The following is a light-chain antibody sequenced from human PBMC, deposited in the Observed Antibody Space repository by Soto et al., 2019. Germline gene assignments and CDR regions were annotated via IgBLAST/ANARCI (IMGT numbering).Light chain of an antibody. Sequence: QSALTQPASVSGSPGQSITISCAGTSNDVGGYNYVSWYQQHPGKAPKLLIYEVSHRPSGVSHRFSGSKSGDTASLTIAGLQAEDEADYYCSSYTGSTTVVFGGGTKLTVL. CDR1: SNDVGGYNY. CDR3: SSYTGSTTVV. CDR2: EVS. V-gene: IGLV2-14*01. J-gene: IGLJ2*01.